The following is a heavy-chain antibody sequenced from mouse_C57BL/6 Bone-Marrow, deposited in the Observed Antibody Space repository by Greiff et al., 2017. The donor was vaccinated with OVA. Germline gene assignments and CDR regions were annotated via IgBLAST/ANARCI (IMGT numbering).Heavy chain of an antibody. CDR3: TRSAYYYGSSYRDY. CDR2: IDPETGGT. D-gene: IGHD1-1*01. V-gene: IGHV1-15*01. J-gene: IGHJ2*01. CDR1: GYTFTDYE. Sequence: QVQLQQSGAELVRPGASVTLSCKASGYTFTDYEMHWVKQTPVHGLEWIGAIDPETGGTAYTQKFKGKAILTADKSSSTAYMELRSLTSEDSAVYYCTRSAYYYGSSYRDYWGQGTTLTVSS.